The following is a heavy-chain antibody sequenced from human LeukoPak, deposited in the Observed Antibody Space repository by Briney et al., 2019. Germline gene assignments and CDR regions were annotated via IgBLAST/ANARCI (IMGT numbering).Heavy chain of an antibody. CDR2: IIPIFGTA. D-gene: IGHD3-16*01. Sequence: ASVKVSRKASGGTFSSYAISWVRQAPGQRLEWMGGIIPIFGTANYAQKFQGRVTITADKSTSTAYMELSSLRSEDTAVYYCARPIMITSGNAFDIWGQGTMVTVSS. CDR3: ARPIMITSGNAFDI. V-gene: IGHV1-69*06. CDR1: GGTFSSYA. J-gene: IGHJ3*02.